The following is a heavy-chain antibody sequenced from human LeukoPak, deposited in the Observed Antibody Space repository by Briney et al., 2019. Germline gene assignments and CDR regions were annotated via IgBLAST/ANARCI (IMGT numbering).Heavy chain of an antibody. Sequence: PGESLRLSCAVSGITLSNYGMSWVRQAPGKGLEWVAGISDSGGSTNYADSVKGRFTISRDNAKNSLYLQMNSLRAEDTAVYYCARRRSGNLDYWGQGTLVTVSS. J-gene: IGHJ4*02. CDR1: GITLSNYG. V-gene: IGHV3-23*01. CDR2: ISDSGGST. D-gene: IGHD3-10*01. CDR3: ARRRSGNLDY.